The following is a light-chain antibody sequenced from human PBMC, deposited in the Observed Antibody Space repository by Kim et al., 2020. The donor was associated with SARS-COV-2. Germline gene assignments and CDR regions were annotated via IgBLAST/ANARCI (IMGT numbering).Light chain of an antibody. CDR1: TSNIGTGHV. V-gene: IGLV1-40*01. CDR2: SNN. J-gene: IGLJ3*02. CDR3: QSYDSSLSGWV. Sequence: RVTISLTGNTSNIGTGHVVHWYQQLPGVAPKLLIFSNNNRPSGVPDRFSGSKSGTSASLTITGLQAEDEADYYCQSYDSSLSGWVFGGGTQLTVL.